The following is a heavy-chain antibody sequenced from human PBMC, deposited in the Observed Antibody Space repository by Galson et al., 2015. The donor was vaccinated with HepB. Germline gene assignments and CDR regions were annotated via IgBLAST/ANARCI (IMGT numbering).Heavy chain of an antibody. Sequence: SLRLSCAASGFTFSSYSMNWVRQAPGKGLEWISYISNSSSTIYYADSVKGRFTISRDNAKNSLYLQMSSLRDEDTAVYYCARNREYNYGLTDGGAFDIWGQGTMVTVSS. CDR1: GFTFSSYS. CDR2: ISNSSSTI. D-gene: IGHD5-18*01. V-gene: IGHV3-48*02. CDR3: ARNREYNYGLTDGGAFDI. J-gene: IGHJ3*02.